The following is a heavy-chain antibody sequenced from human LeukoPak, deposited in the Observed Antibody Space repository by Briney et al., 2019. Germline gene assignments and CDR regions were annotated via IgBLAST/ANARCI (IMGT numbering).Heavy chain of an antibody. CDR3: ARGRGSGSYPSYYYYYYMDV. Sequence: GSLRLSCVASGFTFSDYYMSWIRQSPEKGLERVSYIDPSGDTISYADSVKGRFTISRDNAKNSLYLQMNSLRAEDTAVYYCARGRGSGSYPSYYYYYYMDVWGKGTTVTVSS. J-gene: IGHJ6*03. CDR1: GFTFSDYY. D-gene: IGHD3-10*01. CDR2: IDPSGDTI. V-gene: IGHV3-11*04.